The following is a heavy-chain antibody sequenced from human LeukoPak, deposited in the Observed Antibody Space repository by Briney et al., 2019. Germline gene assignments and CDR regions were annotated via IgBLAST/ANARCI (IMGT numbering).Heavy chain of an antibody. Sequence: GGSLRLSCAASGFTFSSYEMNSVRQAPGKGLEWVSYISSSGTPIHYADSVKGRFTISRDNAKNSLFLQMNSLRAEDTAVYYCAREKTACGGDCYDSWGQGTLVTVSS. J-gene: IGHJ4*02. CDR2: ISSSGTPI. V-gene: IGHV3-48*03. CDR3: AREKTACGGDCYDS. CDR1: GFTFSSYE. D-gene: IGHD2-21*01.